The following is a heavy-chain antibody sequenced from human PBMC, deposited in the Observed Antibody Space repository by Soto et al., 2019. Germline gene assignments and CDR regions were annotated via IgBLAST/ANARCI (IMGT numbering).Heavy chain of an antibody. Sequence: QVQLQESGPGRVKASETLSLTCTDSGGSMSNYYWSWIRQPPGKGLERTGDIYYIGSTNYNPSLKSRVTMSVDTFRNQRSLNLTSVTAADTAVYYCARGYSPALGAPWARVNWFDPWGQGTLVTVSS. J-gene: IGHJ5*02. D-gene: IGHD1-26*01. V-gene: IGHV4-59*01. CDR3: ARGYSPALGAPWARVNWFDP. CDR1: GGSMSNYY. CDR2: IYYIGST.